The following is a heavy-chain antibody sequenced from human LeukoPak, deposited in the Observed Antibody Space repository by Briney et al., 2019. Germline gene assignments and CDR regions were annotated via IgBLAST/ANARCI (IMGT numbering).Heavy chain of an antibody. CDR2: ISVSGGST. V-gene: IGHV3-23*01. Sequence: GGSLRLSCAASGFTFNSYAMSWVRQAPGKGLEWVSSISVSGGSTYYAEFVKGRFTISRDNSKNTLYLQMNSLKADDTAVFYCAKGHRGWFDCWGQGTLVTVSS. D-gene: IGHD1-26*01. J-gene: IGHJ4*02. CDR1: GFTFNSYA. CDR3: AKGHRGWFDC.